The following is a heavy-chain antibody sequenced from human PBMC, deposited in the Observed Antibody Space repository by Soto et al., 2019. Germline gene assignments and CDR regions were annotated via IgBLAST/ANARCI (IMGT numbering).Heavy chain of an antibody. CDR1: GFTFSSYA. V-gene: IGHV3-23*01. CDR3: AKDSDYGDNNNWFDP. Sequence: EVQLLESGGGLVQPGGSLRLSCAASGFTFSSYAMSWVRQAPGKGLEWVSAISGSGGSTDYADSVKGRFTISRDNSKNTLDLQMNSLRAEDTAVYYCAKDSDYGDNNNWFDPWGQGTLVTVSS. D-gene: IGHD4-17*01. J-gene: IGHJ5*02. CDR2: ISGSGGST.